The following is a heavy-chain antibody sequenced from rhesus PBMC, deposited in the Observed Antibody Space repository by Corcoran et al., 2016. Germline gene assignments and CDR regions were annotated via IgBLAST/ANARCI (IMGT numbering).Heavy chain of an antibody. V-gene: IGHV1-198*02. Sequence: QVQLVQSGAEVKKPGASAKVSCKASGLHFGRHDRSRVGRAPGTWLEWMGVIIPLVGITNYAEKFQGRVTITADTSTSTAYMELSSLRSEDTAVYYCARAQEDSGSYYPFDYWGQGVLVTVSS. CDR3: ARAQEDSGSYYPFDY. CDR2: IIPLVGIT. D-gene: IGHD3-16*01. CDR1: GLHFGRHD. J-gene: IGHJ4*01.